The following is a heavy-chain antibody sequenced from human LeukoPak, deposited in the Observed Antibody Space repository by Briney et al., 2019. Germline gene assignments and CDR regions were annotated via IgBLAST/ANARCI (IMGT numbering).Heavy chain of an antibody. V-gene: IGHV1-24*01. CDR1: GYTLTELS. D-gene: IGHD6-6*01. J-gene: IGHJ6*03. CDR2: FDPEDGET. CDR3: ATDRASSSIAARRYYYYMDV. Sequence: ASVKVFCNVSGYTLTELSMHWVRQAPGKGLEWMGGFDPEDGETIYAEKFQGSVTMTEDTSTDTAYMELSSLRSEDTAVYYCATDRASSSIAARRYYYYMDVWGKGTTVTVSS.